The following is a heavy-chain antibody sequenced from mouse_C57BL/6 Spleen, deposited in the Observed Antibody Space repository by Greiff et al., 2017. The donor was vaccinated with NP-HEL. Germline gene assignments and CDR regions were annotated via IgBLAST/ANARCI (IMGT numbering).Heavy chain of an antibody. V-gene: IGHV1-4*01. CDR3: ARSHGSSSFDY. CDR1: GYTFTSYT. Sequence: VQLQESGAELARPGASVKMSCKASGYTFTSYTMHWVKQRPGQGLEWIGYINPSSGYTKYNQKFKDKATLTADKSSSTAYMQLSSLTSEDSAVYYCARSHGSSSFDYWGQGTTLTVSS. J-gene: IGHJ2*01. CDR2: INPSSGYT. D-gene: IGHD1-1*01.